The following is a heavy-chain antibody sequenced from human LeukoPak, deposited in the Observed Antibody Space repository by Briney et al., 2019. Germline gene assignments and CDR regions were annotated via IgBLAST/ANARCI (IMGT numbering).Heavy chain of an antibody. CDR2: IKQDGSEK. CDR1: GFTFSDYY. J-gene: IGHJ4*02. V-gene: IGHV3-7*01. CDR3: ARDSPYYGSGSYY. Sequence: GGSLRLSCAASGFTFSDYYMSWIRQAPGKGLEGVANIKQDGSEKYYVDSVKGRFTISRDNAKNSLYLQMNSLRAEDTAVYYCARDSPYYGSGSYYWGQGTLVTVSS. D-gene: IGHD3-10*01.